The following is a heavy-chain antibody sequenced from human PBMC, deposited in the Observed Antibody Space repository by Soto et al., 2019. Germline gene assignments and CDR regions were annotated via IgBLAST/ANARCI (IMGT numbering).Heavy chain of an antibody. CDR2: IGTAGDT. V-gene: IGHV3-13*01. CDR1: GFTFSSYD. Sequence: EVQLVESGGGLVQPGGSLRLSCAASGFTFSSYDMHWVRQATGKVLEWVSAIGTAGDTYYPGSVKGRFTISRENAKNSLYLQMNSLRAEDTAVYYCARDFGYSYGYGYYYYYGMDVWGQGTTVTVSS. D-gene: IGHD5-18*01. CDR3: ARDFGYSYGYGYYYYYGMDV. J-gene: IGHJ6*02.